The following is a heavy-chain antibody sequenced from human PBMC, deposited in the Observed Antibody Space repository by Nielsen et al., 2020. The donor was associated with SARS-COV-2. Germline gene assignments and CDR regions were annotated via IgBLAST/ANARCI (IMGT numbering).Heavy chain of an antibody. V-gene: IGHV1-3*04. Sequence: ASVKVSCKASGYTFTAYAIHWVRQDPGQRLEWMGWINSDSGNTKYSQKFRGRVTITRDTSASTAYMELSGLSSEDTAVYYCARSRGCSATSCFFDYWGPVALVTVSS. CDR3: ARSRGCSATSCFFDY. J-gene: IGHJ4*02. CDR2: INSDSGNT. CDR1: GYTFTAYA. D-gene: IGHD2-2*01.